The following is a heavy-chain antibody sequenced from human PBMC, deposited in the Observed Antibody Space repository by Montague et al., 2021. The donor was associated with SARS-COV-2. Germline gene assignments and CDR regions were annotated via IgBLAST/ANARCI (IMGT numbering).Heavy chain of an antibody. CDR3: VRSQYSNTWFFDY. V-gene: IGHV6-1*01. CDR1: GDSVSNNRAA. CDR2: TYFRTQWFH. Sequence: CAISGDSVSNNRAAWNWVRQSPPGGLQWLGRTYFRTQWFHHYAPXVEGRITVNADASKNHFSLQLTSVTPEDSAKYFCVRSQYSNTWFFDYWGQGAQVTVSS. D-gene: IGHD6-6*01. J-gene: IGHJ4*02.